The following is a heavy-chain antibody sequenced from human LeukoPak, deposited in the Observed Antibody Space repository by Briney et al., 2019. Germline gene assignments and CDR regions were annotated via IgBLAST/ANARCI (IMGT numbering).Heavy chain of an antibody. J-gene: IGHJ5*02. V-gene: IGHV4-4*07. CDR2: IYTSGST. CDR3: ARDGGSGSYYNWFDP. D-gene: IGHD3-10*01. CDR1: GGSFSGYY. Sequence: SETLSLTCAVYGGSFSGYYWSWIRQPAGKGLEWIGRIYTSGSTNYNPSLKSRVTMSVDTSKNQFSLKLSSVTAADTAVYYCARDGGSGSYYNWFDPWGQGTLVTVSS.